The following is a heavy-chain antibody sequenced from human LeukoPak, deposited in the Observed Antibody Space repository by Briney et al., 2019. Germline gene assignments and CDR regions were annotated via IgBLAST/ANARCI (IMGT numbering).Heavy chain of an antibody. CDR3: AAGGGSYTSGFDY. J-gene: IGHJ4*02. CDR1: GFTFTSSA. V-gene: IGHV1-58*01. D-gene: IGHD1-26*01. CDR2: IVVGSGNT. Sequence: SVKVSCKASGFTFTSSAVQWVRQARGQRLEWIGWIVVGSGNTNYAQKFQERVTITRDMSTSTAYMELSSLRSEDTAVYYCAAGGGSYTSGFDYWGQGTLVTVSS.